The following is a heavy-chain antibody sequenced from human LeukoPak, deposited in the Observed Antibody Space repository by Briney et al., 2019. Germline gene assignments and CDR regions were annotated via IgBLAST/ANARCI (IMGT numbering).Heavy chain of an antibody. CDR2: INHSGST. Sequence: SGALSDTRPGSLGSFLEYYCNGLRQPPRKGGEWMGQINHSGSTNYNPPLKSRGTISLHTPKNQFSLKLRSVHAADTAVYYCARGQKGKKRTYSSSSLNYWGQGTLVTVSS. D-gene: IGHD6-6*01. J-gene: IGHJ4*02. CDR1: LGSFLEYY. V-gene: IGHV4-34*01. CDR3: ARGQKGKKRTYSSSSLNY.